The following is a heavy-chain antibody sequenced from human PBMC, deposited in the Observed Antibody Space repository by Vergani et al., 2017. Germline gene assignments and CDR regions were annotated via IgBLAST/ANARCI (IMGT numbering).Heavy chain of an antibody. V-gene: IGHV3-21*01. Sequence: EVQLVESGGGLVKPGGSLRLSCAASGFTFSSYSMNWVRQAPGKGLEWVSSISSSSSYIYYADSVKGRFTISRDNAKNSLYLQMNSLRAEDTAVYYCARGDSGYDKRGFDYWGQGTLVTVSS. D-gene: IGHD5-12*01. CDR2: ISSSSSYI. CDR1: GFTFSSYS. J-gene: IGHJ4*02. CDR3: ARGDSGYDKRGFDY.